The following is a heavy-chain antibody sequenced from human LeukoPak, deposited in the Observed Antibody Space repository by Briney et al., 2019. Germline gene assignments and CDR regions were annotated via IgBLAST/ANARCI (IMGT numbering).Heavy chain of an antibody. CDR3: ARHDYGDYSAFDI. CDR2: INWNGGST. V-gene: IGHV3-20*04. J-gene: IGHJ3*02. D-gene: IGHD4-17*01. Sequence: GGSLRLSCAASGFTFSDYYMSWIRQAPGKGLEWVSGINWNGGSTGYADSVKGRFTISRDNAKNSLYLQMNSLRAEDTALYYCARHDYGDYSAFDIWGQGTMATVSS. CDR1: GFTFSDYY.